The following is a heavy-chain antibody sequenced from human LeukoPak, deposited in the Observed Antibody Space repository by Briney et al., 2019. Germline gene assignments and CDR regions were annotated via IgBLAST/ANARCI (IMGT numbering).Heavy chain of an antibody. Sequence: SQTLSLTCAVSGGSISSGGYYWSWIRQHPGKGLEWIGFIYYRGSTNYNPSLESRVTISVDTSKNRFSLKLSSVTAADTAVYYCARDRYSGYDGFGAFDIWGQGTMVTVSS. D-gene: IGHD5-12*01. V-gene: IGHV4-31*11. J-gene: IGHJ3*02. CDR3: ARDRYSGYDGFGAFDI. CDR2: IYYRGST. CDR1: GGSISSGGYY.